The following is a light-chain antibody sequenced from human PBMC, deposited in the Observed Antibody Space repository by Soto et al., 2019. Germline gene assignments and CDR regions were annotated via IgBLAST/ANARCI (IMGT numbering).Light chain of an antibody. CDR3: CSYAGSDTVV. V-gene: IGLV2-23*02. Sequence: QSVLTQPASVSGSPGQSITISCTGTRSDVGSYNLVSWYQQHPGKAPKLMIYEVTKRPSGVYNRFSGSKSGNTASLTISGLQAEDEADYHCCSYAGSDTVVFGGGTKLTVL. CDR1: RSDVGSYNL. CDR2: EVT. J-gene: IGLJ2*01.